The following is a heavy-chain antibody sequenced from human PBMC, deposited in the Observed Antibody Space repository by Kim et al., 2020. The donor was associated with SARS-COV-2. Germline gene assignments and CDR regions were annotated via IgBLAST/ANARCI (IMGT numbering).Heavy chain of an antibody. CDR2: ISSSSSYI. CDR3: ARERINHVGLDV. V-gene: IGHV3-21*01. J-gene: IGHJ6*02. D-gene: IGHD2-15*01. CDR1: GFTFSSYS. Sequence: GGSLRLSCAASGFTFSSYSMNWVRQAPGKGLEWLSSISSSSSYIYYADSVKGRFTISRDNAKNSLYLQMNSLRAEDTAVYYCARERINHVGLDVWGQGTTVTVS.